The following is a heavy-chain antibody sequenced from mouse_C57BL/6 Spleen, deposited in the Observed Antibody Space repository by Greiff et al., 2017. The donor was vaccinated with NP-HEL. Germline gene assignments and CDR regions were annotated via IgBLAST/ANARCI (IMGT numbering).Heavy chain of an antibody. CDR3: ARHYYPYAMDY. Sequence: VQLQQSGTELVKPGASVKLSCKASGYTFTSYWMHWVKQRPGQGLEWIGNINPSNGGTKYNEKFKSKATMTVDKSASTAYMQLSSLTYEDSAVYYCARHYYPYAMDYWGQGTSVTVSS. D-gene: IGHD2-1*01. CDR2: INPSNGGT. V-gene: IGHV1-53*01. CDR1: GYTFTSYW. J-gene: IGHJ4*01.